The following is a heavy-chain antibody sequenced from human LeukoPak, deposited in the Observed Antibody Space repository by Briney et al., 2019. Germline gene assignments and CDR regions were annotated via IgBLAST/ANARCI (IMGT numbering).Heavy chain of an antibody. CDR3: ARVSSTSCFACYYGMDV. D-gene: IGHD2-2*01. CDR1: GFTLSSNY. J-gene: IGHJ6*02. Sequence: GGSLRLSCAASGFTLSSNYMSCVRQAPGKGLEGGSVIYSDGFTDYADSVQGRFTISRDNTKSTLYLQMNSLRAQDTAVYYCARVSSTSCFACYYGMDVWGQGTTVTVSS. V-gene: IGHV3-66*01. CDR2: IYSDGFT.